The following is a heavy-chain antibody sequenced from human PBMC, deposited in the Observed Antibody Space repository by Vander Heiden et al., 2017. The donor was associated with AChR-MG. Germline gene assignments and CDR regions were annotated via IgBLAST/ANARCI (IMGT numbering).Heavy chain of an antibody. J-gene: IGHJ3*02. CDR3: ARDYYGDYRRAFDI. CDR2: ISYDGSNK. V-gene: IGHV3-30-3*01. Sequence: QVQLVESGGGVVQPGRSLRLSCAASGFTFSSYAMHWVRQAPGKGLEWVAVISYDGSNKYYADSVKGRFTISRDNSKNTLYLQMNSLRAEDTAVYYCARDYYGDYRRAFDIWGQGTMVTVSS. CDR1: GFTFSSYA. D-gene: IGHD4-17*01.